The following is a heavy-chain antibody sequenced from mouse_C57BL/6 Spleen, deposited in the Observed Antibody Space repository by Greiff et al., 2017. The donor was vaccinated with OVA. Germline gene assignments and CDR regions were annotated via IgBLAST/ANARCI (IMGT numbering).Heavy chain of an antibody. D-gene: IGHD2-3*01. CDR2: ISYDGSN. V-gene: IGHV3-6*01. CDR3: AREGRLLRWMDY. CDR1: GYSITSGYY. Sequence: EVQVVESGPGLVKPSQSLSLTCSVTGYSITSGYYWNWIRQFPGNKLEWMGYISYDGSNNYNPSLKNRISITRDTSKNQFFLKLNSVTTEDTATYYCAREGRLLRWMDYWGQGTSVTVSS. J-gene: IGHJ4*01.